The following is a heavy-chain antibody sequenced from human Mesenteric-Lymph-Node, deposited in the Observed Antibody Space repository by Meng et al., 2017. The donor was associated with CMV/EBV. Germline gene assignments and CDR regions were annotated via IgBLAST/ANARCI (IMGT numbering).Heavy chain of an antibody. CDR1: GYSFTNFW. CDR3: ARLRDLSRVRNIGQRLRGYYYYGVDV. J-gene: IGHJ6*02. D-gene: IGHD5-12*01. V-gene: IGHV5-51*01. CDR2: IYPGESDT. Sequence: GESLKISCKGSGYSFTNFWIGWVRQMPGKGLEWMGIIYPGESDTRYSPSFQGQVTISADKSISTAYVQWSSLRASDTAMYYCARLRDLSRVRNIGQRLRGYYYYGVDVWGQGTTVTVSS.